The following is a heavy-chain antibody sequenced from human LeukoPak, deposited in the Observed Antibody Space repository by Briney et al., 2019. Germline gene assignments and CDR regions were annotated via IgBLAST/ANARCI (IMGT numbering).Heavy chain of an antibody. Sequence: GGSLRLSCAASGFSFSNFGMAWVRQGPGKGPEWVSTIRGDGGDTHYADSAKGRFTISRDNSKNTLSLQMNSLRADDTAIYYCAKDVGEGAGPFDSWGQGTLVTVSS. CDR3: AKDVGEGAGPFDS. CDR2: IRGDGGDT. J-gene: IGHJ4*02. D-gene: IGHD1-26*01. V-gene: IGHV3-23*01. CDR1: GFSFSNFG.